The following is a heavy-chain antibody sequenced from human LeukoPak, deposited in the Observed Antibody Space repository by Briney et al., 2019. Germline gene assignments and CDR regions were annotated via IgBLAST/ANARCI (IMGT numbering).Heavy chain of an antibody. CDR3: AKDLHDYADYIPPPYPAIDI. J-gene: IGHJ3*02. CDR1: GFTFSSYA. V-gene: IGHV3-23*01. D-gene: IGHD4-17*01. Sequence: GGSLRLSCAASGFTFSSYAMSWVRQATGKGLEWASAISGSGGSTYYADSVKGRFTISRDNSKNTLYLQMNSLRAEDTAVYYCAKDLHDYADYIPPPYPAIDIWGQGTMVTVSS. CDR2: ISGSGGST.